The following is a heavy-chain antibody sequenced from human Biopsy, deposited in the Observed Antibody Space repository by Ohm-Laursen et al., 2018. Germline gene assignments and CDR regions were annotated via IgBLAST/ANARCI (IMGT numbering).Heavy chain of an antibody. CDR3: ATNLKVSPGLMNFDS. J-gene: IGHJ4*02. CDR1: GFSVSDNY. CDR2: IYSGGNT. Sequence: SLRLSCSATGFSVSDNYMTWVRQAPGKGLECVSVIYSGGNTFYADSVKGRFTVSRDTSKNTIYLQMNSLRAEDTARYYCATNLKVSPGLMNFDSWGQGTLVTVSS. D-gene: IGHD1-1*01. V-gene: IGHV3-53*01.